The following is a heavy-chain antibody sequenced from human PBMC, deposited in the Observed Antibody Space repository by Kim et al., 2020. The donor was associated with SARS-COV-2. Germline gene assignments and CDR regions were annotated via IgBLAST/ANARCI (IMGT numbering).Heavy chain of an antibody. CDR2: IRSKANSYAT. D-gene: IGHD6-13*01. CDR3: TRPRPTDIAAAGHFDY. CDR1: GFTFSGSA. J-gene: IGHJ4*02. V-gene: IGHV3-73*01. Sequence: GGSLRLSCAASGFTFSGSAMHWVRQASGKGLEWVGRIRSKANSYATAYAASVKGRFTISRDDSKNTAYLQMNSLKTEDTAVYYCTRPRPTDIAAAGHFDYWGQGTLVTVSS.